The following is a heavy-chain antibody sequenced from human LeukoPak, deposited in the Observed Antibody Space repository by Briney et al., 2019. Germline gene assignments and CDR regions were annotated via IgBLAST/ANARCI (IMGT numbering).Heavy chain of an antibody. CDR3: ATDLIAFGGVIVTLFDY. D-gene: IGHD3-16*02. V-gene: IGHV1-8*01. CDR2: MNPSGGQT. Sequence: GASVKVSCKASGYTFTSYDINWVRQATGQGPEWMGWMNPSGGQTNYAQSLQGRVTMTEDTSTDTAYMELSSLRSEDTAVYYCATDLIAFGGVIVTLFDYWGQGTLVTVSS. J-gene: IGHJ4*02. CDR1: GYTFTSYD.